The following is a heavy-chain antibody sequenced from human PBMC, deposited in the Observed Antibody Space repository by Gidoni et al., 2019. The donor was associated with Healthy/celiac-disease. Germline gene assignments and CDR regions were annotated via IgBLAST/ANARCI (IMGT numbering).Heavy chain of an antibody. CDR2: IYYSGST. CDR1: GGSISSYY. J-gene: IGHJ4*02. V-gene: IGHV4-59*01. Sequence: QVQLQESGPVLVKPSETLSLTCPVSGGSISSYYWSWIRQPPGKGLEWIGYIYYSGSTNDNPSLKSRVTISVDTSKNQFSLKLSSVTAADTAVYYCAREDDYFDYWGQGTLVTVSS. CDR3: AREDDYFDY. D-gene: IGHD3-16*01.